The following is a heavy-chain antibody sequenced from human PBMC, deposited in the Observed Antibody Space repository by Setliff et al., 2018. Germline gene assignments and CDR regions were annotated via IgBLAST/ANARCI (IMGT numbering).Heavy chain of an antibody. CDR1: GFTFGDFA. CDR3: VRDLHWGFDY. J-gene: IGHJ4*02. D-gene: IGHD7-27*01. CDR2: IRNDVATT. Sequence: GGSLRLSCAASGFTFGDFAMTWVRQAPGKGLEWLSNIRNDVATTSNADSVKGRFTISRDNVKNSLFLQMNSLRAEDTAVYYCVRDLHWGFDYWGLGTLVTVSS. V-gene: IGHV3-48*01.